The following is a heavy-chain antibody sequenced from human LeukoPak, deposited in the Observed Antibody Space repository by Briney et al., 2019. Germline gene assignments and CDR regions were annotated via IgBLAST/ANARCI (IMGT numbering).Heavy chain of an antibody. J-gene: IGHJ4*02. CDR1: GFTVSSNY. CDR3: ARGVRYESSGYYNHFDY. D-gene: IGHD3-22*01. CDR2: IYSGGST. V-gene: IGHV3-53*01. Sequence: GGSLRLSCAASGFTVSSNYMSWVRQAPGKGLEWVSVIYSGGSTYYADSVKGRFTISRDNSKNTLYLQMNSLRAEDTAVCYCARGVRYESSGYYNHFDYWGQGTLVTVSS.